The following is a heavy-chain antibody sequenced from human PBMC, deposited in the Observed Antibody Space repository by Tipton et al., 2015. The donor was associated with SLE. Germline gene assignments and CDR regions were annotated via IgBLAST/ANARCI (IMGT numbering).Heavy chain of an antibody. CDR1: GFTFSSYS. CDR2: ISSSSSYI. V-gene: IGHV3-21*01. J-gene: IGHJ4*02. CDR3: ARRITCPAGGSCLYYFDY. D-gene: IGHD2-15*01. Sequence: SLRLSCAASGFTFSSYSMNWVRQAPGKGLEWVSSISSSSSYIYYADSMKGRFTISRGNAKNSLYLQMNSLRAEDTAVYYCARRITCPAGGSCLYYFDYWGQGTLVTVSS.